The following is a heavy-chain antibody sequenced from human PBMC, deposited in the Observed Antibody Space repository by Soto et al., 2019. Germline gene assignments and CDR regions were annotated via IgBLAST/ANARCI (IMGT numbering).Heavy chain of an antibody. CDR1: GFTFSSYA. J-gene: IGHJ6*02. CDR2: ISGSGGST. D-gene: IGHD3-10*01. CDR3: ANRPSPIFSGSLLYGMDV. V-gene: IGHV3-23*01. Sequence: EVQLLESGGGLVQPGGSLRLSCAASGFTFSSYAMSWVRQAPGKGLEWVSAISGSGGSTYYADSVKGRFTISRDNSKNTLYLQMNSLRAEDTAVYYCANRPSPIFSGSLLYGMDVWGQGTTVTVSS.